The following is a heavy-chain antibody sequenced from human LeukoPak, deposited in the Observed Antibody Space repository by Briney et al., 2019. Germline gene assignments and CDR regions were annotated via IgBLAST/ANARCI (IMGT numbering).Heavy chain of an antibody. CDR1: GFTFSSYS. CDR2: ISSSSSYI. V-gene: IGHV3-21*01. J-gene: IGHJ4*02. Sequence: GGSLRLSCAASGFTFSSYSMNWVRQAPGKGLEWVSSISSSSSYIYYADSVKGRFTISRDNAKNSLYLQMNSLRAEDTAVYYCAREYKLGYCSGGSCPDYWGQGTLVTVSS. D-gene: IGHD2-15*01. CDR3: AREYKLGYCSGGSCPDY.